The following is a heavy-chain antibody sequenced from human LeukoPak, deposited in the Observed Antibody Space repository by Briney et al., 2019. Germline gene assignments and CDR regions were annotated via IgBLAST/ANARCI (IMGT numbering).Heavy chain of an antibody. D-gene: IGHD4-17*01. CDR1: GGSISSYY. CDR3: ARDGRDYDDYGGANWFDP. Sequence: SETLSLTCTVSGGSISSYYWSWIRQPPGKGLEWIGYIYYSGSTNYNPSLKSRVTISVDTSKNQFSLKLSSVTAADTAVYYCARDGRDYDDYGGANWFDPWGQGTLVTVSS. CDR2: IYYSGST. V-gene: IGHV4-59*01. J-gene: IGHJ5*02.